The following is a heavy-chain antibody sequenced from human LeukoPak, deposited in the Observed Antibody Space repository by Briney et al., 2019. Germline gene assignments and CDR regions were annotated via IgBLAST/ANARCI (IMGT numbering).Heavy chain of an antibody. V-gene: IGHV1-18*01. D-gene: IGHD3-22*01. CDR3: ARDRWTMIVAAHWFDP. CDR2: ISAYNGNT. J-gene: IGHJ5*02. CDR1: GYTFTSYG. Sequence: GASVKVSCKASGYTFTSYGISWVRQAPGQGLEWMGWISAYNGNTNYAQKLQGRVTMTTDTSTSTAYMELRSLRSDDTAVYYCARDRWTMIVAAHWFDPWGQGTLVTVSS.